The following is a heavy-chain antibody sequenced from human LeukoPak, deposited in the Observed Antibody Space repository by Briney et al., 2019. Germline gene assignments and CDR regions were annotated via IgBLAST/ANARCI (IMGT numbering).Heavy chain of an antibody. D-gene: IGHD3-16*01. J-gene: IGHJ4*02. CDR1: GFTFSGSW. CDR2: IKQDGSEK. CDR3: ARDGFGTGSN. V-gene: IGHV3-7*03. Sequence: GGSLRLSCAVSGFTFSGSWMSWIRQAPGKGLEWVANIKQDGSEKNYVDSVKGRFIISRDNAKNSLYLQMNTLRADDTAVYYCARDGFGTGSNWGQGTLVTVSS.